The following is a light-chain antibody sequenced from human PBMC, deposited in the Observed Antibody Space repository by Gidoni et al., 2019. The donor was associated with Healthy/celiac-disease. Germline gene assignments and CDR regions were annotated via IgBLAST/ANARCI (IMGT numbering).Light chain of an antibody. Sequence: DIQMTQSPSSRSASVGDRVTITCQASQDISNYLNWYQQKPGKAPKLLIYDASNLETGVPSRFSGSGSGTDFTFTISSLQPEDIATYYCQQYDNLPPMCSFGQGTKLEIK. CDR1: QDISNY. CDR2: DAS. V-gene: IGKV1-33*01. J-gene: IGKJ2*04. CDR3: QQYDNLPPMCS.